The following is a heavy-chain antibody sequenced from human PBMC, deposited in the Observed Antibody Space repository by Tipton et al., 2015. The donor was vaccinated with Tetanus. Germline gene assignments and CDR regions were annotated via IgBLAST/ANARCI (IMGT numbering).Heavy chain of an antibody. CDR3: VRETNGCDS. V-gene: IGHV3-43*01. CDR1: GFTFEDHT. D-gene: IGHD5-24*01. Sequence: SLRLSCVASGFTFEDHTMHWVRQAPGQGLEWVAVVTWDGGSTFYADSVQGRFTISRDNSKNSLFLQMSSLRTEDTALYYCVRETNGCDSWGRGTPVTVSS. J-gene: IGHJ5*01. CDR2: VTWDGGST.